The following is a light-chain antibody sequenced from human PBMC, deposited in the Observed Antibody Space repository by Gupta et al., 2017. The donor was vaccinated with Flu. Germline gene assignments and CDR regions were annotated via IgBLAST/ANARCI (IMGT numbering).Light chain of an antibody. Sequence: QSALTQPASVSVSPGQSITISCTGTSSDVGAYNHVSWYQQPPGKAPKLMIYEVNNRPSVISSRFSGSKSGNTASLTISGLQAEDEADYYCSSYTSTNTWVFGGGTKLTVL. V-gene: IGLV2-14*01. CDR1: SSDVGAYNH. J-gene: IGLJ3*02. CDR3: SSYTSTNTWV. CDR2: EVN.